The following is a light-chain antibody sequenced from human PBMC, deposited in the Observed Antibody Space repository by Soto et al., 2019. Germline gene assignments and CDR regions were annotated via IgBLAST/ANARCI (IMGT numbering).Light chain of an antibody. CDR2: WGS. J-gene: IGKJ1*01. V-gene: IGKV2-28*01. Sequence: DIVMTQSPLSLPVTPGEPASISCRSSQSLLHSNGYNYLDWYLQKPGQSPQLLIYWGSNRTSGVPDRFRGTGSCPDFTPKISRVEDEDVGVCYSMQPLQPPWTFGQGTKVHIK. CDR3: MQPLQPPWT. CDR1: QSLLHSNGYNY.